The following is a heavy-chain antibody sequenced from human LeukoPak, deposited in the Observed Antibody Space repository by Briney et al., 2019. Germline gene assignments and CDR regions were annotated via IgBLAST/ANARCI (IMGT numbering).Heavy chain of an antibody. CDR2: IWYDGSNK. V-gene: IGHV3-33*01. CDR1: GFTFSSYG. D-gene: IGHD6-19*01. CDR3: ARDSSPGIAVAGTGGS. Sequence: GGSLRLSCAASGFTFSSYGRHWVRQAPGKGLEWVAVIWYDGSNKYYADSVKGRFTISRDNSKNTLYLQMNSLRAEDTAVYYCARDSSPGIAVAGTGGSWGQGTLVTVSS. J-gene: IGHJ4*02.